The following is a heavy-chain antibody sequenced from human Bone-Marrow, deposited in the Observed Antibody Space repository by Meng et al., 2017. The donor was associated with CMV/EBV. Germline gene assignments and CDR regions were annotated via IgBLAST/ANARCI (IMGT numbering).Heavy chain of an antibody. V-gene: IGHV1-69*05. D-gene: IGHD2-2*01. CDR3: ATQVKVPAAPWY. CDR1: GGTFSSYA. CDR2: IIPIFGTA. Sequence: SVKVSCKASGGTFSSYAISWVRQAPGQGLEWMGGIIPIFGTANYAQKFQGRVTITTDESTSTAYMELSSLRSEDTAVYYCATQVKVPAAPWYWGQGTLVTVSS. J-gene: IGHJ4*02.